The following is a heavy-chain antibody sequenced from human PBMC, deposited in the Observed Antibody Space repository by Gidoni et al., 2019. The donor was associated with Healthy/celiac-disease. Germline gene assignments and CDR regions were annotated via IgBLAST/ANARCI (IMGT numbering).Heavy chain of an antibody. V-gene: IGHV3-23*04. Sequence: EVQLVESGGGLVQPGGSLRLSCAASGFPFSRYAMSLVRQAPGKGLEWVSAISDSGGSTYYADSVKGRFTISRDNSKNTLYLQMNSLRAEDTAVYYCAKDLGHEIRFLEWFTNWFDPWGQGTLVTVSS. CDR2: ISDSGGST. CDR1: GFPFSRYA. J-gene: IGHJ5*02. CDR3: AKDLGHEIRFLEWFTNWFDP. D-gene: IGHD3-3*01.